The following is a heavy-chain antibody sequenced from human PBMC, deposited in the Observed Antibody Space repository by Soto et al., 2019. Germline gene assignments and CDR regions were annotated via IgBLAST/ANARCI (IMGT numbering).Heavy chain of an antibody. J-gene: IGHJ3*02. D-gene: IGHD1-7*01. V-gene: IGHV3-30*18. Sequence: GGSLRLSCAASGFTFSSYGMHWVRQAPGKGLEWVAVISYDGSNKYYADSVKGRFTISRDNSKNTLYLQMNSLRAEDTAVYYCAKGWNYGDIWGQGTMVTVSS. CDR2: ISYDGSNK. CDR3: AKGWNYGDI. CDR1: GFTFSSYG.